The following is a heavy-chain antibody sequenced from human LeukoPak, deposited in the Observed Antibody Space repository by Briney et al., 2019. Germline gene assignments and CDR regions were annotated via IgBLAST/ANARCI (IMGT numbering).Heavy chain of an antibody. CDR2: IIPIFGTA. CDR3: ARKDSSGWSMTFDI. V-gene: IGHV1-69*05. D-gene: IGHD6-19*01. CDR1: GGTFSSYA. Sequence: SVKVSCKASGGTFSSYAISWVRQAPGQGLEWMGGIIPIFGTANYAQKFQGRVTITTDESTSTAYMELSSLRFEDTAVYYCARKDSSGWSMTFDIWGQGTMVTVSS. J-gene: IGHJ3*02.